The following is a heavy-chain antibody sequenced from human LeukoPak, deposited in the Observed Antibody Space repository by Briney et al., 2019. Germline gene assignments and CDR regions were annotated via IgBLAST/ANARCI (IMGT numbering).Heavy chain of an antibody. Sequence: GGSLRLSCAASGFTFSSYAMHWVRQAPGKGLEWVAVISYDGSNKYYADSVKGRFTISRDNSKNTLYLQMNSLRAEDTAVYYCARDGDYVWGSHFDYWGQGTLVTVSS. V-gene: IGHV3-30-3*01. CDR1: GFTFSSYA. J-gene: IGHJ4*02. D-gene: IGHD3-16*01. CDR2: ISYDGSNK. CDR3: ARDGDYVWGSHFDY.